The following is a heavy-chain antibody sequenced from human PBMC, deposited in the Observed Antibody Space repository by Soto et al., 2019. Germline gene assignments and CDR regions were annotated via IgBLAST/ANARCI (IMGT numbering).Heavy chain of an antibody. CDR3: ARDLQALSPSFNWFDP. J-gene: IGHJ5*02. CDR1: GYTFTTYA. V-gene: IGHV1-3*01. CDR2: INVVTGDT. Sequence: QVQLVQSGAEVKKPGASVKVSCKTSGYTFTTYAMHWVRQAPGQGLEWMGWINVVTGDTKYSQRFQGRVTITRDTSANTTYMELSSLRSEDTAVYYCARDLQALSPSFNWFDPWGQGTLVTVSS. D-gene: IGHD2-2*01.